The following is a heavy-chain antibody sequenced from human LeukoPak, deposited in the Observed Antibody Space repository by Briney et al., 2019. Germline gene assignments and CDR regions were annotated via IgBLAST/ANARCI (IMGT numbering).Heavy chain of an antibody. D-gene: IGHD3-9*01. CDR1: GFTFSTSW. CDR2: IDGDASGT. CDR3: ASDWPIDY. V-gene: IGHV3-74*01. J-gene: IGHJ4*02. Sequence: AGSLRLSRAASGFTFSTSWMHWVRQAPGKGLVWVSHIDGDASGTSYADSLKGRFTISRDNAKNTLYLQMNSLRAEDTAVYYCASDWPIDYWGQGALVSVSS.